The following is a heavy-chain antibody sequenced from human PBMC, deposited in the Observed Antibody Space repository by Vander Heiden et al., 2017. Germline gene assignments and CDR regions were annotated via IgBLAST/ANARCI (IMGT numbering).Heavy chain of an antibody. CDR1: GFTFSSYA. Sequence: EVQLLESGGGLVQPGGSLRLSCAASGFTFSSYAMSWVRQVQGRGLEWVSSIRGSGGSTYYANSVKGRFTIARDNSKNTLYLQMNSLRAEDTAVYYCAKSPDYGDYISYYYYYGMDVWGQGTTVTVSS. J-gene: IGHJ6*02. CDR2: IRGSGGST. V-gene: IGHV3-23*01. CDR3: AKSPDYGDYISYYYYYGMDV. D-gene: IGHD4-17*01.